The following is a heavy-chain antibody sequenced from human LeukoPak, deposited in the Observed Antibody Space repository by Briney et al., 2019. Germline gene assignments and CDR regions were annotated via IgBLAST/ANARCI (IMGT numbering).Heavy chain of an antibody. CDR3: AKSGGGFENGVYDYYYYMHV. CDR2: ISRSGDRN. D-gene: IGHD5/OR15-5a*01. Sequence: PGGSLRLSCAASGSTFSTYGMNWVRQAPGKGLEWVSGISRSGDRNHYADSVKGRFTVSRDNSKNTLYLQMTSLRGDDTAVYYCAKSGGGFENGVYDYYYYMHVWRKGTRVTVSS. J-gene: IGHJ6*03. CDR1: GSTFSTYG. V-gene: IGHV3-23*01.